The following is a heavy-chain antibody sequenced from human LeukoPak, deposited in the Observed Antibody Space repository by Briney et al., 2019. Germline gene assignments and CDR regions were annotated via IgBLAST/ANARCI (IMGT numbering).Heavy chain of an antibody. V-gene: IGHV3-21*06. J-gene: IGHJ4*02. CDR2: ISSSSSYI. Sequence: GGSLRLSCAASGFTFSSYSMNWVRQAPGKGLEWVSSISSSSSYIYYADSVKGRFTISRDNAKNSLCLQMSSLRAEDTAVYYCARLYGSGSYFDYWGQGTLVTVSS. CDR1: GFTFSSYS. CDR3: ARLYGSGSYFDY. D-gene: IGHD3-10*01.